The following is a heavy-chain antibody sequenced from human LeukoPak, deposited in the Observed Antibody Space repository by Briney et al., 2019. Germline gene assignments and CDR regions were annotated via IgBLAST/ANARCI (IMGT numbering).Heavy chain of an antibody. Sequence: GGSLRLSCAASGFTFSSHAMSWVRQAQGAGLEWVSAVSGSGDNTYYADSVKGRFTISRDNSKNTLYLHMSSLRAEDTAVYYCACTAYYYYYLDVWGKGTTVTVSS. V-gene: IGHV3-23*01. D-gene: IGHD5-18*01. CDR2: VSGSGDNT. CDR1: GFTFSSHA. CDR3: ACTAYYYYYLDV. J-gene: IGHJ6*03.